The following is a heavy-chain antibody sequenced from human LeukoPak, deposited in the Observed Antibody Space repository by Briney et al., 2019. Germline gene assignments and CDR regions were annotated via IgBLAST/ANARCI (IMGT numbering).Heavy chain of an antibody. V-gene: IGHV1-18*01. CDR2: ISAYNGNT. CDR1: GYTFTSYG. D-gene: IGHD3-22*01. Sequence: ASVKVSCKASGYTFTSYGISWVRQAPGQGLEWMGWISAYNGNTNYAQKLQGRVTMTTDTSTSTAYMELRSLRSDDTAVYYCARLREGMIVVTFDYWGQGTLVTVSS. CDR3: ARLREGMIVVTFDY. J-gene: IGHJ4*02.